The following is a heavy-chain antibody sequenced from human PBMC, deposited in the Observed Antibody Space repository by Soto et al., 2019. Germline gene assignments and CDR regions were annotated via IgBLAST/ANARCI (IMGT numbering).Heavy chain of an antibody. CDR3: ATILGGYFDH. V-gene: IGHV1-46*01. CDR1: GDTFTSYY. D-gene: IGHD3-3*01. J-gene: IGHJ4*02. Sequence: ASVKVSCKAPGDTFTSYYLNWVRQAPGQGLEWMGVINPHGGSTKYAQKFQGRITMTADKSTNTAYMELSSLRFEDTALYYCATILGGYFDHWGQGTQVTVSS. CDR2: INPHGGST.